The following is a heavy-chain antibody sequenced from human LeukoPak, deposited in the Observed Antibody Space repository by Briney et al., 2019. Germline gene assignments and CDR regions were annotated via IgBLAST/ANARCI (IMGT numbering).Heavy chain of an antibody. CDR2: IYHSGST. CDR1: GYSISSGYY. J-gene: IGHJ4*02. V-gene: IGHV4-38-2*01. D-gene: IGHD3-3*01. CDR3: ARLGLVADDLWSGYYFGY. Sequence: SSETLSLTCAVSGYSISSGYYWGWIRQPPGKGLEWIGSIYHSGSTYYNPSLKSRVTISVDTSKNQFSLKLSSVTAADTAVYYCARLGLVADDLWSGYYFGYWGQGTLVTVSS.